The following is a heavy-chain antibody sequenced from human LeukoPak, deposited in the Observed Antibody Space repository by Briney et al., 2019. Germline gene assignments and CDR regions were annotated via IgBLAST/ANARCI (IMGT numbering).Heavy chain of an antibody. CDR2: INWNGDST. CDR1: GFTFDDYG. V-gene: IGHV3-20*04. CDR3: ARDRSTVAGTSFDY. Sequence: GGSLRLSCAASGFTFDDYGMSWVRQAPGKGLEWVPGINWNGDSTGYVDSVKGRFTISRDNAKNSLYLQMDSLRAEDTALYYCARDRSTVAGTSFDYWGQGTLVTVSS. J-gene: IGHJ4*02. D-gene: IGHD6-19*01.